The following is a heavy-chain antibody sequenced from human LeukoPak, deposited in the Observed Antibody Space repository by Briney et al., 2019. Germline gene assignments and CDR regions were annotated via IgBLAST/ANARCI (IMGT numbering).Heavy chain of an antibody. D-gene: IGHD6-13*01. J-gene: IGHJ4*02. V-gene: IGHV3-21*01. CDR2: ISSSSSYI. CDR1: GFTFSSYS. CDR3: ARDITRQQLSGDY. Sequence: GGSLRLSCAASGFTFSSYSMNWVRQAPGKGLEWVSSISSSSSYIYYADSVKGRFTISRDNAKNSLYLQMNSLRAEDTAVYYCARDITRQQLSGDYWGQGTLVTVSS.